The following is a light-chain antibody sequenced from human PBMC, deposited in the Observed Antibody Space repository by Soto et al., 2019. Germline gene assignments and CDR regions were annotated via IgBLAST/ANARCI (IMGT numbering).Light chain of an antibody. Sequence: QSVLTQPPSSSGTPGQRVTFSCSGSSSNIGSNFVYWYQHLPGTAPKLLIYRNEQRPSGVPDRFSGSKSGTSASLAISGLRYEDGADYYCATWDDSMSVYVFGNWTKVTV. J-gene: IGLJ1*01. CDR3: ATWDDSMSVYV. V-gene: IGLV1-47*01. CDR2: RNE. CDR1: SSNIGSNF.